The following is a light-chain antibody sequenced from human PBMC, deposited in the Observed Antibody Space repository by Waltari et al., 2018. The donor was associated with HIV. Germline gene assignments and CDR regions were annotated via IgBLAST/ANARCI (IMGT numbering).Light chain of an antibody. Sequence: QSALTQPPSASGSPGQSVTISCTGISSDVGDYNHVSWYQQHPGKAPQLMIYEVNKRPAGVPDRFSGSKSGNTASPTVSGLQAEDEADYYCSSYVGSNRVFGGGTKLTVL. CDR1: SSDVGDYNH. CDR2: EVN. V-gene: IGLV2-8*01. J-gene: IGLJ3*02. CDR3: SSYVGSNRV.